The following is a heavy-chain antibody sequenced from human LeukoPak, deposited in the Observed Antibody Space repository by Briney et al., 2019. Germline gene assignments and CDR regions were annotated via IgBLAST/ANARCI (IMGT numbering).Heavy chain of an antibody. D-gene: IGHD5-24*01. CDR3: ARDVEMATMIPKLFDY. CDR2: IYTSGST. Sequence: SQTLSLTCTVSGGSISSGSYYWSWIRQPAGKGLEWIGRIYTSGSTNYNPSLKSRVTISVDTSKNQFSLKLSSVTAADTAVYYCARDVEMATMIPKLFDYWGQGTLVTVSS. CDR1: GGSISSGSYY. V-gene: IGHV4-61*02. J-gene: IGHJ4*02.